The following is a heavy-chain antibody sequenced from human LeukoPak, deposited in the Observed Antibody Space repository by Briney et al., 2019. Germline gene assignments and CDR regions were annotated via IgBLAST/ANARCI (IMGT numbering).Heavy chain of an antibody. CDR1: GFTFSSYA. D-gene: IGHD1-26*01. CDR2: ISGSGGST. Sequence: PGGSLRLSCAASGFTFSSYAMSWVRQAPGKGLEWVSAISGSGGSTYYADSVKGRFTISRDNAKNSLYLQMNSLRAEDTAVYYCARAGEQMELDYWGQGTLVTVSS. J-gene: IGHJ4*02. CDR3: ARAGEQMELDY. V-gene: IGHV3-23*01.